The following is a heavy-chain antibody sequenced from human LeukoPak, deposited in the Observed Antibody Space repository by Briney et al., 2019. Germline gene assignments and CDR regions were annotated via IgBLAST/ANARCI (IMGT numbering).Heavy chain of an antibody. Sequence: GGSLRLSCTVSVHAQCNCRTLCPRQAPGKGLEWVAHIKPDGSESYYADSVKGRFTISRDNAKNSLYLQLNSLRADDSAVLCDARPGGGSGWYQFECWGQGTLVTVSS. D-gene: IGHD6-19*01. CDR2: IKPDGSES. V-gene: IGHV3-7*01. CDR1: VHAQCNC. J-gene: IGHJ4*02. CDR3: ARPGGGSGWYQFEC.